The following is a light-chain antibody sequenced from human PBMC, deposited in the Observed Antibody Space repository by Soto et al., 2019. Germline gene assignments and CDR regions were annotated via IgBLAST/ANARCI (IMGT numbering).Light chain of an antibody. Sequence: EIVLTQSPGTLSLSPGERATLSCRASQSVSSSYLAWYQQKPGQAPRLLIYGASSRATVIPDRFSGSGSGTVFTLTISRLEPEDFAVYYCQQYGSSALTFGGGTKVDIK. CDR2: GAS. J-gene: IGKJ4*01. V-gene: IGKV3-20*01. CDR1: QSVSSSY. CDR3: QQYGSSALT.